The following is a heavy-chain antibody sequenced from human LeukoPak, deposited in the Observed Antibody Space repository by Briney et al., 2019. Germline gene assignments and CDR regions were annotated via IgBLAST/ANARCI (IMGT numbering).Heavy chain of an antibody. D-gene: IGHD3-10*01. CDR2: IHYTGNT. J-gene: IGHJ6*03. Sequence: SETLSLTCTVSGGSISSYYWSWIGQPPGKGVEWIGYIHYTGNTNYNPSLKSRVTISVDTSKNQFSLKLSFVTAADTAVYYCARLEEGYGSGRRENYYYYYMDVWGKGRTVTISS. CDR1: GGSISSYY. CDR3: ARLEEGYGSGRRENYYYYYMDV. V-gene: IGHV4-59*01.